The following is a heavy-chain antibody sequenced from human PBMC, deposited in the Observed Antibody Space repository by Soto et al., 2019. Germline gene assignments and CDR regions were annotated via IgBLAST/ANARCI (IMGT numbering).Heavy chain of an antibody. CDR1: GFIFGAHA. CDR3: ARVYPGY. CDR2: ISSSSSTI. V-gene: IGHV3-48*02. Sequence: GGSLRLSCAASGFIFGAHAMNWVRQAPGKGLEWVSYISSSSSTIYYADSVKGRFTISRDNAKNSLYLQMNSLRDEDTAVYYCARVYPGYWGQGTLVTVSS. J-gene: IGHJ4*02.